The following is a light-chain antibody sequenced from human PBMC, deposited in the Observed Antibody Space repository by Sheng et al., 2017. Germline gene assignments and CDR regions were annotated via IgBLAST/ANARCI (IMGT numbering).Light chain of an antibody. Sequence: DIQMTQSPSSLSASVGDRVTITCQASQDISNYLNWYQQKPGKAPKRLIYAASSLQSGVPSRFSGSGSGTEFTLTISSLQPEDFATYYCLQHNSYFWTFGQGTKVEIK. CDR1: QDISNY. CDR3: LQHNSYFWT. CDR2: AAS. J-gene: IGKJ1*01. V-gene: IGKV1-17*01.